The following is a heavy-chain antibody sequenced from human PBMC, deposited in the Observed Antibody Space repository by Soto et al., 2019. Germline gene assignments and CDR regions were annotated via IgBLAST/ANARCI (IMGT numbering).Heavy chain of an antibody. Sequence: QVQLQESGPGLVKPSETLSLTCTDSGGSISSYYWSWIRQPAWKGLEWIVRIYTSGSTNYNPSLKSRVTMSVDTSKNQFSLKLSSMTAADTAVYYCARGPVWGSGWYVTGWGQGTLVTVSS. CDR1: GGSISSYY. D-gene: IGHD6-19*01. J-gene: IGHJ4*02. CDR2: IYTSGST. V-gene: IGHV4-4*07. CDR3: ARGPVWGSGWYVTG.